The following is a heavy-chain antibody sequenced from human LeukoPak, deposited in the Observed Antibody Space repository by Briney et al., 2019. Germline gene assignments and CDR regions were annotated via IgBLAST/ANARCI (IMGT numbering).Heavy chain of an antibody. Sequence: GGSLRLSGAASGFTFSSYAMSWFRQAPGKGLEGVSAISGSGGSTYYADSVKGRFTISRDNSKNTLYLQMNSLRAEDTAVYYCAKVRKIQLWLPRDAFDIWGQGTMVTVSS. CDR2: ISGSGGST. D-gene: IGHD5-18*01. J-gene: IGHJ3*02. CDR3: AKVRKIQLWLPRDAFDI. CDR1: GFTFSSYA. V-gene: IGHV3-23*01.